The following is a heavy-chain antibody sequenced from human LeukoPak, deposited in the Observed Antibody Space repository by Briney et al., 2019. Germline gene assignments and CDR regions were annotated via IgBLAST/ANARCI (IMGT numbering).Heavy chain of an antibody. CDR2: ISAYNGNT. V-gene: IGHV1-18*01. Sequence: ASVKVSCKASGYTFTSYGISWVRQAPGQGLEWMGWISAYNGNTNYAQKLQGRVTMTTDTSTSTAYMELRSLRSDDTAVYYCARDPALDYGDYDWFEPWGQGTLVTVSS. D-gene: IGHD4-17*01. J-gene: IGHJ5*02. CDR1: GYTFTSYG. CDR3: ARDPALDYGDYDWFEP.